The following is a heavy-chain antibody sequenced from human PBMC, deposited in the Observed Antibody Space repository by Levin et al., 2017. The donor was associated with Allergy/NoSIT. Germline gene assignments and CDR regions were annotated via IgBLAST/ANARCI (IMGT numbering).Heavy chain of an antibody. CDR3: ARQPHHYYGSGSYPDWYFDL. Sequence: SETLSLTCTVSGGSISSSSYYWGWIRQPPGKGLEWIGSIYYSGSTYYNPSLKSRVTISVDTSKNQFSLKLSSVTAADTAVYYCARQPHHYYGSGSYPDWYFDLWGRGTLVTVSS. CDR1: GGSISSSSYY. V-gene: IGHV4-39*01. D-gene: IGHD3-10*01. CDR2: IYYSGST. J-gene: IGHJ2*01.